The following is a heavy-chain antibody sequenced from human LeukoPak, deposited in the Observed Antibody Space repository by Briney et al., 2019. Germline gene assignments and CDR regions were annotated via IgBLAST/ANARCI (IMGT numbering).Heavy chain of an antibody. J-gene: IGHJ6*03. D-gene: IGHD4-17*01. Sequence: GGSLRLSCAASGFTFSSYGMSWVRQAPGKGLEWVSAISGSGGSTYYADSVKGRFTISRDNSKNTLYLQMHSLRAEDTAVYYCAKARELSGDPCDYYRDVWGKGTTVTISS. CDR1: GFTFSSYG. CDR2: ISGSGGST. V-gene: IGHV3-23*01. CDR3: AKARELSGDPCDYYRDV.